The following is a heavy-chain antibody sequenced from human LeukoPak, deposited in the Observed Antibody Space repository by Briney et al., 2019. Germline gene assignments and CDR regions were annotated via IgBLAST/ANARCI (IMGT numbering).Heavy chain of an antibody. CDR3: AKDPRGATRGHFDY. CDR1: GFTFSSYA. J-gene: IGHJ4*02. D-gene: IGHD1-26*01. Sequence: PGGSLRLSCAASGFTFSSYAMSWVRQAPGKGLEWVSAISGSGGSTYYADSVKGRFTISRDNSKNTLYLQMNSLRAEGTAVYYCAKDPRGATRGHFDYWGQGTPVTVSS. V-gene: IGHV3-23*01. CDR2: ISGSGGST.